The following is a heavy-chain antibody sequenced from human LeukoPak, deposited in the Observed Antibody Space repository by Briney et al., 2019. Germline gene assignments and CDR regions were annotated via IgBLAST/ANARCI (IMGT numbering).Heavy chain of an antibody. Sequence: SETLSLTCTVSGGSINSINYYWGWIRQPPGKGLEWIGNIYYSGSTNYNPSLKSRVTISVDTSKNQFSLKLSSVTAADTAVYYCARTLGSNWFDPWGQGTLVTVSS. D-gene: IGHD2-15*01. CDR2: IYYSGST. CDR3: ARTLGSNWFDP. J-gene: IGHJ5*02. V-gene: IGHV4-39*07. CDR1: GGSINSINYY.